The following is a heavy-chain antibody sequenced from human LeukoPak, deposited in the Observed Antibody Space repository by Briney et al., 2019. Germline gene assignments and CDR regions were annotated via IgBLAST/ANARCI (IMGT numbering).Heavy chain of an antibody. CDR1: GGSISSYY. V-gene: IGHV4-59*01. CDR3: ARVTGYMIEDYFDY. CDR2: IYYSGST. J-gene: IGHJ4*02. D-gene: IGHD3-22*01. Sequence: SETLSLTCTVSGGSISSYYWSWIRQPPGKGLEWIGYIYYSGSTNYNPSLKRRVTISAKTSKNQLSLKLSSVTAADTAVYYCARVTGYMIEDYFDYWGQGTLVTVSS.